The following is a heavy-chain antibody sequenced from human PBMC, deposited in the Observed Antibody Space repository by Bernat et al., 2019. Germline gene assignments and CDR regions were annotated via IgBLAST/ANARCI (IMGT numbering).Heavy chain of an antibody. Sequence: EVQLLESGGGLVQPGGSLRLSCAASGFTFSSYAMSWVRQAPGKGLEWVSAISGSGGSTYYADSVKGRFTISRDNSKNTLYLQMNSLRAEDTAVYYCARGPCSSTSCYHESDALRYFGSLPNDYWGQGTLVTVSA. CDR1: GFTFSSYA. CDR2: ISGSGGST. D-gene: IGHD2-2*01. V-gene: IGHV3-23*01. J-gene: IGHJ4*02. CDR3: ARGPCSSTSCYHESDALRYFGSLPNDY.